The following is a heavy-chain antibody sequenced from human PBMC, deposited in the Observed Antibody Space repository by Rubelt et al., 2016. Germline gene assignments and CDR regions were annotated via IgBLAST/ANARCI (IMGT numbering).Heavy chain of an antibody. J-gene: IGHJ3*02. Sequence: QVQLQQWGAGLLKPSETLSLTCAVYGGSFSGYYWSWIRQPPGKGLEWIGEINHSGSTNYNPSLKSRVTLSVDTSKNQFSLKLSSVTAADTAVYYCARDPLYYYDSSGYYAFDIWGQGTMVTVSS. CDR1: GGSFSGYY. V-gene: IGHV4-34*01. CDR2: INHSGST. CDR3: ARDPLYYYDSSGYYAFDI. D-gene: IGHD3-22*01.